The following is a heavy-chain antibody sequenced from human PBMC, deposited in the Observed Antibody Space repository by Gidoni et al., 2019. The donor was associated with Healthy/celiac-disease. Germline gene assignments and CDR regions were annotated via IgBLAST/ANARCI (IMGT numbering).Heavy chain of an antibody. J-gene: IGHJ4*02. V-gene: IGHV3-33*01. CDR3: ARPRNSGYDWGEFDY. CDR2: IWYDGSNK. D-gene: IGHD5-12*01. CDR1: GFTFSSYG. Sequence: QVQLVESGGGVVQPGRSLRLSCAASGFTFSSYGMHWVRQAPGKGLEWVAVIWYDGSNKYYADSVKGRFTISRDNSKNTLYLQMNSLRAEDTAVYYCARPRNSGYDWGEFDYWGQGTLVTVSS.